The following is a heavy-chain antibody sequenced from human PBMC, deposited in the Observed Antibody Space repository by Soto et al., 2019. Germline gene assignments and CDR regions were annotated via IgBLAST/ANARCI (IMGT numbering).Heavy chain of an antibody. CDR2: FSSSSSYI. D-gene: IGHD2-15*01. V-gene: IGHV3-21*01. CDR1: GFTFSSYS. J-gene: IGHJ4*02. Sequence: EVQLVESGGGLVKPGGSLRLSCAASGFTFSSYSMNWVRQAPGEGLEWVSSFSSSSSYIYYADSVKGRFTISRDNAKNSLYLQMNSLRAEDTAVYYCARGGRTDIVVVVAANDYWGQGTLVTVSS. CDR3: ARGGRTDIVVVVAANDY.